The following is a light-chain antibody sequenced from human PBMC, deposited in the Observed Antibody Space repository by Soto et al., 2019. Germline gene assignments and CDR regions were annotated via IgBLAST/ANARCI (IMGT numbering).Light chain of an antibody. CDR2: DVS. CDR1: SSDVGGYNY. Sequence: QSVLTQPASVSGSPGQSITISCTGTSSDVGGYNYVSWYQHHPGKAPKLVIYDVSNRPSGVSNRFSGSKSGNTASLTISGLQPEDEADYYCSSYTNSNTRQIVFGTGPKVPVL. CDR3: SSYTNSNTRQIV. J-gene: IGLJ1*01. V-gene: IGLV2-14*03.